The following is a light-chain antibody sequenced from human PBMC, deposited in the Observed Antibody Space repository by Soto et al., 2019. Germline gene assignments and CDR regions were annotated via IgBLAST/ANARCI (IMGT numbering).Light chain of an antibody. J-gene: IGLJ2*01. CDR1: DSDVGGYNF. V-gene: IGLV2-8*01. CDR2: EVY. Sequence: QSALTQPPSASGSPGQSVTISCTGTDSDVGGYNFVSWYQQHPGRAPKLMIYEVYQRPSGVPDRFSGSKSGNTASLTVSGLQAEDEANYYCSSYAASANFVIFGGGTKLTVL. CDR3: SSYAASANFVI.